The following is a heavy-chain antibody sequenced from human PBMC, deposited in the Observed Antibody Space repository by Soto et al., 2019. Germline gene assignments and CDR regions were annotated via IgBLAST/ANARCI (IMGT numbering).Heavy chain of an antibody. CDR2: IIPILGIA. V-gene: IGHV1-69*04. D-gene: IGHD3-3*01. J-gene: IGHJ5*02. CDR1: GGTFSSYT. Sequence: ASVKVSCKAPGGTFSSYTISWVRQAPGQGLEWMGRIIPILGIANYAQKFQGRVTITADKSTSTAYMELSSLRSEDTAVYYCARDGITIFGVVTQNWFDPWGQGTLVTVSS. CDR3: ARDGITIFGVVTQNWFDP.